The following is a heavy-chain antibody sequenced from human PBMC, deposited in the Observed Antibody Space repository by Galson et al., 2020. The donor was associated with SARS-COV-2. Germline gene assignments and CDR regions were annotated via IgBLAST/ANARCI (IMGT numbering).Heavy chain of an antibody. V-gene: IGHV4-61*09. CDR2: IYTSGST. J-gene: IGHJ5*02. D-gene: IGHD7-27*01. CDR1: GGSIRSGSYY. CDR3: ARFLNWGPGNWFDP. Sequence: SETLSLTCTVSGGSIRSGSYYWSWIRQPAGKGLEWIGHIYTSGSTNYNPSLKSRVTISVDTSKNQFSLKLSSVTAADTAVYYCARFLNWGPGNWFDPWGQGTLVTVSS.